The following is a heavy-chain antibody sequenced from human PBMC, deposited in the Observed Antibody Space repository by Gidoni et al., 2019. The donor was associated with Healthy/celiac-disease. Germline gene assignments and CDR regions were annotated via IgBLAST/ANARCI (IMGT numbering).Heavy chain of an antibody. Sequence: EVQLLESGGGLVQPGGSLRLSCAASGFPFSSYAMSWVRQAPGKGLEWVSAISGSGGSTYYADSVKGRFTISRDNSKNTLYLQMNSLRAEDTAVYYCAKLLEDYYDSSGPSGYWGQGTLVTVSS. J-gene: IGHJ4*02. CDR1: GFPFSSYA. V-gene: IGHV3-23*01. CDR3: AKLLEDYYDSSGPSGY. CDR2: ISGSGGST. D-gene: IGHD3-22*01.